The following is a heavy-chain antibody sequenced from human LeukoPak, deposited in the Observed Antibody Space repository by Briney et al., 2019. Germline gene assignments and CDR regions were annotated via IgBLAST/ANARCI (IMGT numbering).Heavy chain of an antibody. V-gene: IGHV2-5*02. CDR1: GFSLSTSGVG. CDR3: AHEMRFRRDYYYYMDV. J-gene: IGHJ6*03. Sequence: SGPTLVNPTQTLTLTCTFSGFSLSTSGVGVGWIRQPPGKALEWLALIYWDEYKRYSPSLKSRLTITKETSKNQVVLTMNNMDPVDTATYYCAHEMRFRRDYYYYMDVWGKGTTVTVSS. CDR2: IYWDEYK.